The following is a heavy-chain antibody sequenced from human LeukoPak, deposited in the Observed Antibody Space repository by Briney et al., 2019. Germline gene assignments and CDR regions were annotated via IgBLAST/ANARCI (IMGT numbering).Heavy chain of an antibody. V-gene: IGHV4-30-4*01. D-gene: IGHD6-6*01. CDR2: IYYRGST. Sequence: PSETLSLTCTVSGGSISSGDYYWSWIRQPPGKGLEWIGYIYYRGSTYYNPSLKSRVTISVDTSKNQFSLKLSSVTAADTAVYYCARVGSGSSISIFDYWGQGTLVTVSS. J-gene: IGHJ4*02. CDR1: GGSISSGDYY. CDR3: ARVGSGSSISIFDY.